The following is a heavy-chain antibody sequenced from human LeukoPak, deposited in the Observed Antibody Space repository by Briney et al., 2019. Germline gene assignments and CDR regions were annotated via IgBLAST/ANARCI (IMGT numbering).Heavy chain of an antibody. CDR1: GFTFSSYE. Sequence: GGSLRLSCAASGFTFSSYEMNWVRQAPGKGLEWVSYISSSGSTIYYADSVKGRFTISRDNAKNSLYLQMNSLRAEDTAVYYCARTHQGAFDIWGQGTMVTVSS. J-gene: IGHJ3*02. CDR2: ISSSGSTI. CDR3: ARTHQGAFDI. V-gene: IGHV3-48*03.